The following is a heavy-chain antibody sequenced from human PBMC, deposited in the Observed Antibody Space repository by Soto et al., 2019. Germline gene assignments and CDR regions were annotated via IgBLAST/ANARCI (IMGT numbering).Heavy chain of an antibody. Sequence: SETLSLTCTVSGGSISSYYWSWIRQPPGKGLGWIGYIYYSGSTNYNPSLKSRVTISVDTSKNQFSLKLSSVTAADTAVYYCAREGGPDYGDYSYDYWGQGTLVTVSS. D-gene: IGHD4-17*01. CDR3: AREGGPDYGDYSYDY. J-gene: IGHJ4*02. CDR1: GGSISSYY. CDR2: IYYSGST. V-gene: IGHV4-59*01.